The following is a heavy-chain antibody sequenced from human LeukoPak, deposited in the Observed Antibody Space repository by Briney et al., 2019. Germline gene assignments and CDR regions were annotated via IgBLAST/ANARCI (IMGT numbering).Heavy chain of an antibody. Sequence: ASVKVSCKVSGYTLTELSMHWVRQAPGKGLEWMGGFDPEDGETIYAQKFQGRVPMTRNTSISTAYMELSSLRSEDTAVYYCASTLGVCSGGSCYSGHDYGDYYYYGMDVWGQGTTVTVSS. CDR3: ASTLGVCSGGSCYSGHDYGDYYYYGMDV. D-gene: IGHD2-15*01. CDR2: FDPEDGET. V-gene: IGHV1-24*01. CDR1: GYTLTELS. J-gene: IGHJ6*02.